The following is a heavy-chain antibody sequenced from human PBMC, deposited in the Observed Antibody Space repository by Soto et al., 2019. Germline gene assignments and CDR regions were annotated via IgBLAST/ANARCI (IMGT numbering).Heavy chain of an antibody. Sequence: GGSLRLSCEASGLTFSKFDMHWVRQPTGKGLEWVSTTGISGDTYYAVSVKGRFTISRDNAKNSLSLQMNSLRAGDTALYFCARGQEVGAHFFDSWGKGTQVTVSS. CDR3: ARGQEVGAHFFDS. CDR2: TGISGDT. V-gene: IGHV3-13*04. J-gene: IGHJ4*02. CDR1: GLTFSKFD. D-gene: IGHD2-15*01.